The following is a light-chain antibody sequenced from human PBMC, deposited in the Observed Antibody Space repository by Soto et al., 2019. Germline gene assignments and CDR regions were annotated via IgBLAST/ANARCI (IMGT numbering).Light chain of an antibody. Sequence: QSVLTQSPSAPGTPGQRVTISCSGSSSNIGSNYVYWYRQFPGRAPKVLIYKTDQRPSGVPDRFSGSKSGTSASLAISGLRSEDEADYYCAAWDDSLSGLVVGGGTKLTVL. CDR1: SSNIGSNY. CDR3: AAWDDSLSGLV. CDR2: KTD. J-gene: IGLJ2*01. V-gene: IGLV1-47*01.